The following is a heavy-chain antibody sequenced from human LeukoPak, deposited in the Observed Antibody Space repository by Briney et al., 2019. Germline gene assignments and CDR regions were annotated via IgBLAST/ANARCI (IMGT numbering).Heavy chain of an antibody. CDR2: INPSGGST. J-gene: IGHJ4*02. CDR3: ARELNYYDSSGYSS. CDR1: GYTFTSYY. Sequence: GASVKVSCKASGYTFTSYYMHWVRQAPGQGLEWMGIINPSGGSTSYAQKFQGRVTMTTDTSTSTAYMELRSLRSDDTAVYYCARELNYYDSSGYSSWGQGTLVTVSS. V-gene: IGHV1-46*01. D-gene: IGHD3-22*01.